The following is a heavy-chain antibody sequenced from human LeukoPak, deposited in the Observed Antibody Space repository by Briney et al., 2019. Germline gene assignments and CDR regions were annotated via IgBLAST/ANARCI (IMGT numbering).Heavy chain of an antibody. CDR3: AKDYSPGPAYYFDY. J-gene: IGHJ4*02. Sequence: GGSLRLSCAASGFTFSSYAMSWVRQAPGKGLEWVSAISGSGGSTYYAGSVKGRFTISRDNSKNTLYLQMNSLRAEDTAVYYCAKDYSPGPAYYFDYWGQGTLVTVSS. CDR2: ISGSGGST. CDR1: GFTFSSYA. V-gene: IGHV3-23*01. D-gene: IGHD1-1*01.